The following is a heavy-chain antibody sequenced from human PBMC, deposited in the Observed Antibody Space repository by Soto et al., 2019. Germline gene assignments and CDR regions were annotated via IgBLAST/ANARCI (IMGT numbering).Heavy chain of an antibody. V-gene: IGHV1-69*01. J-gene: IGHJ4*02. Sequence: QVQLVQSWAEVKKPGSSVKVSCKASGGTFSSYAISWVRQAPGQGLEWMGGIIPIFGTANYAQKFQGRVTITADESTSTGYIELSSMRSEDTAVYYCAREFESSSFYSGFDYWGQGTLVTVSS. CDR1: GGTFSSYA. D-gene: IGHD6-13*01. CDR2: IIPIFGTA. CDR3: AREFESSSFYSGFDY.